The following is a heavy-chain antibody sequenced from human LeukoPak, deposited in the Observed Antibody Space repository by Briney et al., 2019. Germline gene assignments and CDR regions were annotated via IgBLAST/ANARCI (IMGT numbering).Heavy chain of an antibody. V-gene: IGHV6-1*01. CDR2: TYYRSKWYN. D-gene: IGHD2-2*01. J-gene: IGHJ4*02. Sequence: SQTLSLTCAISGDSVSSNSATWTWIRQSPLRGLEWLGRTYYRSKWYNEYAVSVKSRITINPDTSKNQFSLQLNSVTPGDTAVYYCVRGSSSTSWYFDYWGQGTLVTVSS. CDR3: VRGSSSTSWYFDY. CDR1: GDSVSSNSAT.